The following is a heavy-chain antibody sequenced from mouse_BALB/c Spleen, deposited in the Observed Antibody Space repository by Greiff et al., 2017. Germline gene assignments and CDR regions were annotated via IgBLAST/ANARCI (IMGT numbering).Heavy chain of an antibody. CDR3: ARAVRLWYFDV. D-gene: IGHD2-14*01. J-gene: IGHJ1*01. Sequence: EVMLVESGPGLVKPSQSLSLTCTVTGYSITSDYAWNWIRQFPGNKLEWMGYISYSGSTSYNPSLKSRISITRDTSKNQFFLQLNSVTTEDTATYYCARAVRLWYFDVWGAGTTVTVSS. CDR2: ISYSGST. CDR1: GYSITSDYA. V-gene: IGHV3-2*02.